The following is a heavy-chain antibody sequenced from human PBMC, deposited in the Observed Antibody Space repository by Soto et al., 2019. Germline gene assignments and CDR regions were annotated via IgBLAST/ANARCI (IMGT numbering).Heavy chain of an antibody. V-gene: IGHV4-4*02. CDR2: IYHSGST. CDR1: SGSISSSNW. D-gene: IGHD4-17*01. J-gene: IGHJ3*02. CDR3: ARGYGDEQGAFDI. Sequence: SEALSITCAVSSGSISSSNWWSWVRQPPGKGLEGIGEIYHSGSTNYNPSLKSRVTISVDKSKNQFSLKLSSVTAADTAVYYCARGYGDEQGAFDIWGQGTMVT.